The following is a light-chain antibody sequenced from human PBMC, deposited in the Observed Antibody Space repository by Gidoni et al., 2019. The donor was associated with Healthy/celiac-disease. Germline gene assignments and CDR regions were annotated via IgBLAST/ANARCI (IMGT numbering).Light chain of an antibody. CDR3: QQSYSTPWVT. CDR2: AAS. J-gene: IGKJ3*01. V-gene: IGKV1-39*01. Sequence: DIQMTQSPSSLSASVGDRVTITCRASQSISSYLNWYQQKPGKAPKLLIYAASSLQSGVPSRFSGSGSGTDFTLTISSLQPEDFATYYCQQSYSTPWVTFAPGTKVDIK. CDR1: QSISSY.